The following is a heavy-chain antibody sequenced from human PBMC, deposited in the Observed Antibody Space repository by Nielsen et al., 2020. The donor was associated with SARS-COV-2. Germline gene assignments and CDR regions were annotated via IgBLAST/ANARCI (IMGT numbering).Heavy chain of an antibody. CDR3: ARLVHGCFDY. V-gene: IGHV4-39*01. CDR2: IYYSGST. J-gene: IGHJ4*02. Sequence: WIRQPPGKGLEWIGSIYYSGSTYYNPSLKSRVTISVDTSKNQFSLKLSSVTAADTAVYYCARLVHGCFDYWGQGTLVTVSS.